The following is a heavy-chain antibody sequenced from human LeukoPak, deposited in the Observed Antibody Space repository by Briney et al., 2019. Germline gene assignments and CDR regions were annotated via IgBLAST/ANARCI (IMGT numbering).Heavy chain of an antibody. D-gene: IGHD6-19*01. Sequence: GASVKVSCKASGGTFTSYAISWVRQAPGQRLEWMGWINAGNGNTKYSQKFQGRVTITRDTSASTAYMELSSLRSEDTAVYYCARESIAVAGFDYWGQGTLVTVSS. J-gene: IGHJ4*02. CDR1: GGTFTSYA. CDR2: INAGNGNT. V-gene: IGHV1-3*01. CDR3: ARESIAVAGFDY.